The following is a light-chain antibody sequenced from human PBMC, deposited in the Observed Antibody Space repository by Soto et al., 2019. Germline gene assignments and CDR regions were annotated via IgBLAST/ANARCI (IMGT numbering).Light chain of an antibody. CDR3: QQYESVFT. J-gene: IGKJ5*01. Sequence: DFQMTQSPSSLSASMGDSVTIXXHASQGMTNYLNWYQQKPEKAPYLRIYGASNLETGVPSRFSGSGSGADLTFIISSLQAEDIATYFCQQYESVFTFGQGTRLDIK. CDR2: GAS. CDR1: QGMTNY. V-gene: IGKV1-33*01.